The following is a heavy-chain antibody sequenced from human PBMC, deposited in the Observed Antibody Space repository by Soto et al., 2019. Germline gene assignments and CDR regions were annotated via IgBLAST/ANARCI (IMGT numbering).Heavy chain of an antibody. Sequence: QVQLVQSGAEVKKPGASVKVSCKASGYTFTSYAMHWVRQAPGQRLEWMGWINAGNGNTKYSQKFQGRVTITRDTPASTAYMELSSLRSEDTAVYYCARDGVPYGDQNGFDPWGQGTLVTVSS. J-gene: IGHJ5*02. V-gene: IGHV1-3*01. CDR2: INAGNGNT. CDR3: ARDGVPYGDQNGFDP. CDR1: GYTFTSYA. D-gene: IGHD4-17*01.